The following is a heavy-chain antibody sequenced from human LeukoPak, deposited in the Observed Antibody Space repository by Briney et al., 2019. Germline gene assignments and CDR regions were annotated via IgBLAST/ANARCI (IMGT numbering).Heavy chain of an antibody. V-gene: IGHV3-30*04. CDR3: AELGITMIGGV. CDR1: GSTFSSYA. D-gene: IGHD3-10*02. CDR2: ISYDGSNK. Sequence: GGSLRLSCAASGSTFSSYAMHWVRQAPGKGLEWVAVISYDGSNKYYADSVKGRFTISRDNSKNTLYLQMNSLRAEDTAVYYCAELGITMIGGVWGKGTTVTISS. J-gene: IGHJ6*04.